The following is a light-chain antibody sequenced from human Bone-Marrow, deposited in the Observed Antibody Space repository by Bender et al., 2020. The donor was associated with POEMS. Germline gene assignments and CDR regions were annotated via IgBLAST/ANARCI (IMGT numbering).Light chain of an antibody. CDR2: ENN. J-gene: IGLJ1*01. CDR1: SSNIGNNY. CDR3: CSYSGYSLYV. V-gene: IGLV1-51*02. Sequence: QSVLTQPPSVSAAPGQKVTISCSGSSSNIGNNYVSWYQQLPGTAPKLLIFENNRRPSGIPDRFSGSKSGNAASLTISGLRPEDEGDYYCCSYSGYSLYVFGTGTTVTV.